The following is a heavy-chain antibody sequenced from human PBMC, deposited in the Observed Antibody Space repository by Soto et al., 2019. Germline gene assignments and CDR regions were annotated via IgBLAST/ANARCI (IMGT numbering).Heavy chain of an antibody. J-gene: IGHJ5*02. V-gene: IGHV1-18*04. CDR1: GYPFIKYG. Sequence: QLQLVQSAAEVKKPGASVRVSCKAYGYPFIKYGISWIRQAPEQGLEWMGWIKVDSGYTNYAQKFQGRVTMTADTSSDTAFMELRSLRLVDTAVYFCATSYDTGFDPWGQGTLVSVSS. D-gene: IGHD3-9*01. CDR3: ATSYDTGFDP. CDR2: IKVDSGYT.